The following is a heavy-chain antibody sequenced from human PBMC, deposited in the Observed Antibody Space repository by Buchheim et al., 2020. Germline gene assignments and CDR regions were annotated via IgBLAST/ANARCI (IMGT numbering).Heavy chain of an antibody. J-gene: IGHJ6*02. Sequence: QVQLQESGPGLVKPSETLSLTCTVSGGSISSYYWSWIRQPPGKGLEWIGYIYYSGSTNYNPSLKSRVTISVDTSKNQFSLKLSSVTVADTAVYYCARDFHFWRSGGMDVWGQGTT. CDR2: IYYSGST. D-gene: IGHD3-3*02. CDR1: GGSISSYY. V-gene: IGHV4-59*01. CDR3: ARDFHFWRSGGMDV.